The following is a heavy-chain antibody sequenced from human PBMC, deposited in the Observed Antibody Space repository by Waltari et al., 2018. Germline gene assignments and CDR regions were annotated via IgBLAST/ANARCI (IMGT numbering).Heavy chain of an antibody. D-gene: IGHD3-9*01. V-gene: IGHV4-4*07. Sequence: QVQLQESGPGLVKPSETLSLTCTVSGGSIRRYYWSWIRQPAGKGLEWIGRIYTSGSTNYNPSLKSRVTMSLDTSRNQISLKLSSVTAADTAVYYCARGDGYDILTAAGTFNYWGQGTLVTVSS. CDR2: IYTSGST. CDR3: ARGDGYDILTAAGTFNY. CDR1: GGSIRRYY. J-gene: IGHJ4*02.